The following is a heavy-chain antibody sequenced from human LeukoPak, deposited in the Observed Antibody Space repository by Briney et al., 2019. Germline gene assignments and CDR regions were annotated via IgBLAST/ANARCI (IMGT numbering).Heavy chain of an antibody. J-gene: IGHJ5*02. Sequence: GASLRLSCAASGSTFSSYAMSWVRQAPGKGLEWVSAISGSGGSTYYADSVKGRFTISRDNSKNTLYLQMNSLRAEDTAVYYCAKDDYGEVEGWFDPWGQGTLVTVSS. CDR1: GSTFSSYA. D-gene: IGHD4-17*01. CDR3: AKDDYGEVEGWFDP. V-gene: IGHV3-23*01. CDR2: ISGSGGST.